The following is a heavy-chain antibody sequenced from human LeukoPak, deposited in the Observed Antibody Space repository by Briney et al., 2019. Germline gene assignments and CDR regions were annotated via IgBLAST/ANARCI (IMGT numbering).Heavy chain of an antibody. CDR1: GGSISTRSYY. Sequence: PSETLSLTCTVSGGSISTRSYYWGWIRQPPGKGLEWIGSIYFSGDTYYNPSLKSRVTMSVDTSENQFSLKLSSLTAADTAVYYCARTGHSSSWYFDYWGQGTLVTVSS. CDR2: IYFSGDT. D-gene: IGHD6-13*01. V-gene: IGHV4-39*01. J-gene: IGHJ4*02. CDR3: ARTGHSSSWYFDY.